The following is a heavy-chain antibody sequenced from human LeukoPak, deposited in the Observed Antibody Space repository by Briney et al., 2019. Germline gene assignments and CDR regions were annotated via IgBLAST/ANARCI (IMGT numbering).Heavy chain of an antibody. CDR1: GFTVSRNY. D-gene: IGHD6-6*01. CDR3: AKGPSIAARPGYFDL. J-gene: IGHJ2*01. CDR2: IYSGGST. V-gene: IGHV3-53*01. Sequence: PGGSLRLSCAASGFTVSRNYMSWVRQAPGKGPEGVSVIYSGGSTYYADSVEGRFTISRDNSKNTLYLQMNSLRAEDTAVYYCAKGPSIAARPGYFDLWGRGTLVTVSS.